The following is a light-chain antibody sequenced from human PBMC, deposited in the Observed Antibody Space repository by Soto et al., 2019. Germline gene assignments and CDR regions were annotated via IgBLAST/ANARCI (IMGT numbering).Light chain of an antibody. CDR2: WAS. CDR1: QSVLYSSNNKNY. J-gene: IGKJ4*01. V-gene: IGKV4-1*01. Sequence: DIVMTQSPDSLAVSLGERATINCKSSQSVLYSSNNKNYLAWYQQKPGQPPKLLIYWASTPDSGVPDRFSGSGSATDFTLTTSSLQAEDVAVYYGQQYYSTPPTFGGGTKVEIK. CDR3: QQYYSTPPT.